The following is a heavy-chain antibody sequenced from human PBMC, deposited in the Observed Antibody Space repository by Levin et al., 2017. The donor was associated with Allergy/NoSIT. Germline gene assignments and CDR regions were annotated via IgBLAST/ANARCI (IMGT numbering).Heavy chain of an antibody. V-gene: IGHV1-2*02. D-gene: IGHD6-13*01. CDR2: INPNSGGT. J-gene: IGHJ5*01. CDR1: GYTFTVYC. CDR3: ARDRRELGAAEVDS. Sequence: GESLKISCKASGYTFTVYCIHWVRQAPGQGLEWMGWINPNSGGTNYAQKFQGRVTMTRDTSISTVYMELNSITPDDTAVYYCARDRRELGAAEVDSWGQGTLVTVSS.